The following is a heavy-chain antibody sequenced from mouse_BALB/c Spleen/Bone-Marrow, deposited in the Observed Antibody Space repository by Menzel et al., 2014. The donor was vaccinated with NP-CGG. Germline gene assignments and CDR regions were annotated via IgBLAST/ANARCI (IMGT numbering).Heavy chain of an antibody. V-gene: IGHV1-9*01. CDR2: ILPGSGST. Sequence: VQLQQSGAELMKPGASVKISCKATGYTFSSYWIEWVKQRPGHGLEWIGEILPGSGSTNYNEKFKGKATFTADTSSNTAYMQLSCLTSEDSVVYYCAREDGLWYFDVWGAGTTVTVSS. D-gene: IGHD1-1*01. J-gene: IGHJ1*01. CDR3: AREDGLWYFDV. CDR1: GYTFSSYW.